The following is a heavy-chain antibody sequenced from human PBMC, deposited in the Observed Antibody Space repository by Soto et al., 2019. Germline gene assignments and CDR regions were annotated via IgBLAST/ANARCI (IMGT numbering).Heavy chain of an antibody. CDR3: AKDWLEEANYGSGSYYYFDY. Sequence: GGSLRLSCAASGFTFSSYAMSWVRQAPGKGLEWVSAISGSGGSTYYADSVKGRFTISRDNSKNTLYLQMNSLRAEDTAVYYCAKDWLEEANYGSGSYYYFDYWGQGTLVTVSS. CDR2: ISGSGGST. CDR1: GFTFSSYA. V-gene: IGHV3-23*01. J-gene: IGHJ4*02. D-gene: IGHD3-10*01.